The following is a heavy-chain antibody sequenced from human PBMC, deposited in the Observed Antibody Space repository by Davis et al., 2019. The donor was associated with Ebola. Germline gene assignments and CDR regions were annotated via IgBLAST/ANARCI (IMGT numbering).Heavy chain of an antibody. CDR3: TRDNPRSWNYDY. Sequence: PSETLSLTCTVSGVSISRHYWSWIRQPPGKRLEWIGAIYHTGTTYYTSSLKSRVAISVDTSKNQFSLKLTSMTTADTAVYYCTRDNPRSWNYDYWGQGALVTVSS. J-gene: IGHJ4*02. CDR2: IYHTGTT. CDR1: GVSISRHY. V-gene: IGHV4-59*11. D-gene: IGHD1-7*01.